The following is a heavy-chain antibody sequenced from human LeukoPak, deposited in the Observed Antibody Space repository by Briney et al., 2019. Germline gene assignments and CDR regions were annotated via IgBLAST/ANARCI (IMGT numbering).Heavy chain of an antibody. Sequence: GASLQTSCKGSGSSFTSYWIGWVRQLPGKGLEWMGIIYPGDSDTRYSPSFQSQVTISADKSISTAYLQWSSLKASDTAMYYCARLRGIYGDLDYWGQGTLVTVSS. CDR1: GSSFTSYW. J-gene: IGHJ4*02. D-gene: IGHD4-17*01. CDR2: IYPGDSDT. V-gene: IGHV5-51*01. CDR3: ARLRGIYGDLDY.